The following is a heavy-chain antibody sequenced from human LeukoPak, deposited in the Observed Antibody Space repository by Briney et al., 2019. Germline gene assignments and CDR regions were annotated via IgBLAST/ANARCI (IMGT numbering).Heavy chain of an antibody. D-gene: IGHD5-12*01. CDR3: AKSYNGYESKPDY. J-gene: IGHJ4*02. V-gene: IGHV3-23*01. CDR1: GFTFSDYY. Sequence: SGGSLRLSCTVSGFTFSDYYMTWVRQAPGKGLEWVSSISNSGGRTFYTDSVKGRFTISRDNSKITLYLQMNSLRAEDTAVYYCAKSYNGYESKPDYWGQGTLVTVSS. CDR2: ISNSGGRT.